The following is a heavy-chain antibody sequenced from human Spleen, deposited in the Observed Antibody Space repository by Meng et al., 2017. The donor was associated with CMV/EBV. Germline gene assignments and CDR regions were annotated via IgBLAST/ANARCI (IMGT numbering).Heavy chain of an antibody. V-gene: IGHV4-4*02. D-gene: IGHD2-21*02. CDR2: LCHSGST. J-gene: IGHJ4*02. CDR3: ARIERRRILKYCGSDCSTTDY. Sequence: TCSLWTWVPQVPGQCLWVLGELCHSGSTNYNPSLNSRVTISVDKFKNQFSLKLGSVTAADTAVYYCARIERRRILKYCGSDCSTTDYWGQGTLVTVSS. CDR1: TCSL.